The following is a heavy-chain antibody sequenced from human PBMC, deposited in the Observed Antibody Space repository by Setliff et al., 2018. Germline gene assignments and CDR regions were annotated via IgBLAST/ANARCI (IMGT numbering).Heavy chain of an antibody. CDR1: GFTLSNYW. CDR3: GRAIVGTTTSYKYYGMDV. CDR2: ISSDGSSI. J-gene: IGHJ6*02. D-gene: IGHD1-26*01. Sequence: SLRLSCAASGFTLSNYWMHWVRQAPGRGLVWVSRISSDGSSITYADSVKGRFTISRDNAKNTLYLQINSLRAEDTAVYYCGRAIVGTTTSYKYYGMDVWGQGTTVTVSS. V-gene: IGHV3-74*01.